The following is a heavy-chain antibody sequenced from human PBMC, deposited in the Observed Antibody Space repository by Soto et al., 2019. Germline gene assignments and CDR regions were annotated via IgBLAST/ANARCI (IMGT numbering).Heavy chain of an antibody. V-gene: IGHV1-69*02. CDR2: IIPILGIA. CDR3: AMIEPDFDY. D-gene: IGHD3-22*01. Sequence: QVQLVQSGAEVKKPGSSVKVSCKASGGTFSSYTISWVRQAPGQGLEWMRRIIPILGIANYAQKFQGRVTITADKSTSTAYMELSSLRSEDTAVYYCAMIEPDFDYWGQGTLVTVSS. CDR1: GGTFSSYT. J-gene: IGHJ4*02.